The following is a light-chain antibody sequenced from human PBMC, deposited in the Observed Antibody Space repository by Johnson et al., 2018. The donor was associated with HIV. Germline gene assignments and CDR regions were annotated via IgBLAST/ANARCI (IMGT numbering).Light chain of an antibody. CDR2: EDY. CDR3: GVWDASLSPHYV. Sequence: QSVLTQPPSVSAAPGQRVNISCSGHSSNIENYFVSWYQQLPGAAPRLLIYEDYKRPSGIPDRFSGSKSGASATLGITGLQTGGEADYYCGVWDASLSPHYVFGTGTTITVL. J-gene: IGLJ1*01. CDR1: SSNIENYF. V-gene: IGLV1-51*02.